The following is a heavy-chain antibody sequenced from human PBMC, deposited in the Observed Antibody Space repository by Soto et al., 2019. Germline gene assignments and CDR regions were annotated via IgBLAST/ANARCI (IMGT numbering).Heavy chain of an antibody. D-gene: IGHD1-26*01. Sequence: AGGSLRLSCAASGFTFSDYYMSWIRQAPGKGLEWVSYISSSSSYTNYADSVKGRFTISRDNAKNSLYLQMNSLRAEDTAVYYCARDQWEPRYFDYWGQGTLVTVSS. J-gene: IGHJ4*02. V-gene: IGHV3-11*06. CDR1: GFTFSDYY. CDR2: ISSSSSYT. CDR3: ARDQWEPRYFDY.